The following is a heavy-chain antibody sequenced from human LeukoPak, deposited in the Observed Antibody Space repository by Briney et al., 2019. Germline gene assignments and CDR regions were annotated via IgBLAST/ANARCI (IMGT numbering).Heavy chain of an antibody. CDR1: KFTFSNYG. CDR2: VSSDGGTK. Sequence: GGSLRLSCKASKFTFSNYGMQWVRQAPGKGLEWVAVVSSDGGTKYYADSVKGRFTISRDNSKNTLYLQVNSLRAEDTAVYYCAKVAERGGYYDYWGQGTLVTVSS. CDR3: AKVAERGGYYDY. D-gene: IGHD2-15*01. V-gene: IGHV3-30*18. J-gene: IGHJ4*02.